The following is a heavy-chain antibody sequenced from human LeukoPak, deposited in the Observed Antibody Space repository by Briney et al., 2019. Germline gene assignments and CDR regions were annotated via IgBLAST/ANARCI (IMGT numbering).Heavy chain of an antibody. J-gene: IGHJ4*02. Sequence: SVKVSCKASGFTFSSSAMQWVRQARGQRLEWIGWIVVGSGNTNYAQKFQERVTITRDMSTSTAYMELNSLRAEDTAVYYCVGGSYYFDYWGQGTLVTVSS. D-gene: IGHD1-26*01. CDR3: VGGSYYFDY. V-gene: IGHV1-58*02. CDR2: IVVGSGNT. CDR1: GFTFSSSA.